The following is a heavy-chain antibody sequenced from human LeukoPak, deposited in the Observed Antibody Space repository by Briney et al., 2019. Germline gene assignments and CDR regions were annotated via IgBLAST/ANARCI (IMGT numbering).Heavy chain of an antibody. J-gene: IGHJ4*02. CDR3: ARDLVGASYY. CDR1: GFTFGTFW. Sequence: GKSLRLSCAASGFTFGTFWMSWVRQSPGKGLEWVANINRDGSERYYVDSVKGRFTISRDNARNSLYLEMNSLRAGDSGVHYCARDLVGASYYWGQGTQVTV. D-gene: IGHD1-26*01. CDR2: INRDGSER. V-gene: IGHV3-7*03.